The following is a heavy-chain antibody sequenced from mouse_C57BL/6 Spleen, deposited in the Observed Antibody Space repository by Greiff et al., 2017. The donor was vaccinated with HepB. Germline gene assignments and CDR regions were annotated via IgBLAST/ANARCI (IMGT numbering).Heavy chain of an antibody. CDR2: IWRGGST. Sequence: QVQLQQSGPGLVQPSQSLSITCTVSGFSLTSYGVHWVRQSPGKGLEWLGVIWRGGSTDYNAAFMSRLSITQDNSKSQVFFKMNSLQADDTAIYYCATGDRYFDVWGTGTTVTVSS. D-gene: IGHD3-3*01. V-gene: IGHV2-5*01. CDR3: ATGDRYFDV. J-gene: IGHJ1*03. CDR1: GFSLTSYG.